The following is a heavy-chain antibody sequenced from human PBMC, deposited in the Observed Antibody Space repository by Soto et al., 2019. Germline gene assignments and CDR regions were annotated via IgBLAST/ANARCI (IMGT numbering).Heavy chain of an antibody. D-gene: IGHD3-22*01. J-gene: IGHJ4*02. CDR2: IYPGDSDT. CDR1: GYSCTSYW. CDR3: ARLPDYDSSGYYHFDY. V-gene: IGHV5-51*01. Sequence: GESLKISCKGSGYSCTSYWIGWVRQMPGKGLEWMGIIYPGDSDTRYSPSFQGQVTISADKSISTAYLQWSSLKASDTAMYYCARLPDYDSSGYYHFDYWGQGTLVTVSS.